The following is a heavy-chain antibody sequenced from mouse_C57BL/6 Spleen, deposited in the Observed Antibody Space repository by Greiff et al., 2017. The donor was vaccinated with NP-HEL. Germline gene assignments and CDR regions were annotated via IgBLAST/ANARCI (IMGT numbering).Heavy chain of an antibody. D-gene: IGHD1-1*01. V-gene: IGHV5-9-1*02. J-gene: IGHJ1*03. CDR1: GFTFSSYA. CDR2: ISSGGDYI. CDR3: TREGYYGSSYWYFDV. Sequence: EVKLMESGEGLVKPGGSLKLSCAASGFTFSSYAMSWVRQTPEKRLEWVAYISSGGDYIYYADTVKGRFTISRDNARNTLYLQMSSLKSEDTAMYYCTREGYYGSSYWYFDVWGTGTTVTVSS.